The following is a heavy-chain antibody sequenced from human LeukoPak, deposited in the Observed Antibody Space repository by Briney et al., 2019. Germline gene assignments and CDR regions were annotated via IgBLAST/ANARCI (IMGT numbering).Heavy chain of an antibody. CDR3: ARGDILGYCSSTSCVDAFDI. CDR1: GGSISSGGYY. Sequence: SETLSLTCTVSGGSISSGGYYWSWIRQPPGKGLEWIGYIYHSGSTYYNPSLKSRVTISVDRSKNQFSLKLSSVTAADTAVYYCARGDILGYCSSTSCVDAFDIWGQGTMVTVSS. CDR2: IYHSGST. V-gene: IGHV4-30-2*01. D-gene: IGHD2-2*01. J-gene: IGHJ3*02.